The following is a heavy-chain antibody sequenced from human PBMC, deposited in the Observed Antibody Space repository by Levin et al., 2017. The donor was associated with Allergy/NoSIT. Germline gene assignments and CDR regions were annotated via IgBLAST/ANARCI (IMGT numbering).Heavy chain of an antibody. CDR2: ISAGGGNT. V-gene: IGHV3-23*01. Sequence: GGSLRLSFSSSFFPFLPSSLLFFLPSPLKGLEWVSVISAGGGNTNYAESVKGRFTISRDNSKDTLYLQMNSLTAEDTAVYYCAKAGSSWYIEIDHWGQGTLVTVSS. CDR1: FFPFLPSS. J-gene: IGHJ4*02. D-gene: IGHD6-13*01. CDR3: AKAGSSWYIEIDH.